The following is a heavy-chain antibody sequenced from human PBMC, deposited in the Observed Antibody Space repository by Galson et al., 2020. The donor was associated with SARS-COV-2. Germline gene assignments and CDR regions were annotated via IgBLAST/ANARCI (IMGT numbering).Heavy chain of an antibody. Sequence: ASETLSLTCSVSGGSVSRSHWTWIRQSRGKGLEWLGHMYANGYIHNTETNHYNPSLMGRLTFSVDTSQNQLSLKLSSVTAADTAGYYCGRLWVALPKGRRWWGEPEGQYCGLDVWGQGNTVTVSS. J-gene: IGHJ6*02. V-gene: IGHV4-4*08. CDR3: GRLWVALPKGRRWWGEPEGQYCGLDV. CDR2: MYANGYIHNTETN. D-gene: IGHD2-15*01. CDR1: GGSVSRSH.